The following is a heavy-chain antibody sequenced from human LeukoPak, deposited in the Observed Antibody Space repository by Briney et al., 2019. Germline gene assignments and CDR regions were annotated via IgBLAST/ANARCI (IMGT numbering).Heavy chain of an antibody. D-gene: IGHD2-15*01. V-gene: IGHV5-51*01. CDR2: IYPGDSET. J-gene: IGHJ4*02. Sequence: GESLKISCKGSGYSFSVYWIGWVRQMPGKGLEWMGIIYPGDSETRYSPSFHGQVTISADKSISTAYLQWSSLKASDTAMYYCARKMGCSGGSCHYFDYWGQETLLTVSS. CDR3: ARKMGCSGGSCHYFDY. CDR1: GYSFSVYW.